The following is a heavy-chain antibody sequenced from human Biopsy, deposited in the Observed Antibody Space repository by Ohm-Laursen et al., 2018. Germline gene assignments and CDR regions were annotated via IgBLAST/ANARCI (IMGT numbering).Heavy chain of an antibody. CDR1: GYTLTELS. J-gene: IGHJ1*01. Sequence: SVKVSCKVSGYTLTELSMHWVRQAPGRGLEWMGGFAPENGKTIYAQKFQGRVTMTEDTSTDTATMELRSLRSDDTAVYYCATKLTGYFHHWGQGTLVIVSS. D-gene: IGHD3-9*01. V-gene: IGHV1-24*01. CDR2: FAPENGKT. CDR3: ATKLTGYFHH.